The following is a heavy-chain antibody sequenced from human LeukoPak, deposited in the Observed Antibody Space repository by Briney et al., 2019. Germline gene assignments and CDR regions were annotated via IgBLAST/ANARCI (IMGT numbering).Heavy chain of an antibody. CDR1: GYTFTSYG. D-gene: IGHD3-9*01. J-gene: IGHJ4*02. CDR2: ISAYNGNT. Sequence: ASVKVSCKASGYTFTSYGISWVRQAPGQGLEWMGWISAYNGNTNYAQKLQGRVTMTTDTSTSTAYMELRSLRSDDTAVYYCARDTRLRYFDWLGPDFDYWGQGTLVTVSS. CDR3: ARDTRLRYFDWLGPDFDY. V-gene: IGHV1-18*01.